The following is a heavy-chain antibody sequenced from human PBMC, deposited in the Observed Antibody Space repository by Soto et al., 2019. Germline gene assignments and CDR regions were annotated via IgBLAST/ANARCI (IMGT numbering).Heavy chain of an antibody. CDR2: ISYDGSNK. CDR1: GFTFSSYA. D-gene: IGHD5-12*01. CDR3: AKDVTVDIVNTPGY. J-gene: IGHJ4*02. V-gene: IGHV3-30*18. Sequence: GSLRLSCVASGFTFSSYAIHWVRRAPGKGLEWVAVISYDGSNKFYADSVKGRFTISRDNSKNTLYLHMNSLNTEDTAVYYCAKDVTVDIVNTPGYWGQGTLVTVSS.